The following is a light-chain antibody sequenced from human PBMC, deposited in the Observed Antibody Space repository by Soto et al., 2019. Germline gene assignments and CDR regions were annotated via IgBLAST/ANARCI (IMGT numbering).Light chain of an antibody. V-gene: IGKV3-11*01. CDR3: QLRSSWPPYT. CDR1: QSVGTY. CDR2: DAS. J-gene: IGKJ2*01. Sequence: EFVLTQSPATQSLSPGEGASLSCWASQSVGTYMAWYQHKPGQPPRLLIYDASKRATGIPARFSGSGSGTNFTFTISSLEPADFALYFCQLRSSWPPYTFAQGTKVEMK.